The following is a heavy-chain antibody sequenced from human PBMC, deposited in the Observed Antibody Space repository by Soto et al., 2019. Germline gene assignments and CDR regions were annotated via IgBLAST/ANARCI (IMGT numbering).Heavy chain of an antibody. CDR2: FDPEDGET. D-gene: IGHD3-3*01. Sequence: ASVKVSCKVSGYTLTELSMHWVRQAPGKGLEWMGGFDPEDGETIYAQKFQGRVTMTEDTSTDTAYMELSSLRSEDTAVYYCATVTPHRITIFGVARPYDAFDIWGQGTMVTVSS. J-gene: IGHJ3*02. CDR1: GYTLTELS. V-gene: IGHV1-24*01. CDR3: ATVTPHRITIFGVARPYDAFDI.